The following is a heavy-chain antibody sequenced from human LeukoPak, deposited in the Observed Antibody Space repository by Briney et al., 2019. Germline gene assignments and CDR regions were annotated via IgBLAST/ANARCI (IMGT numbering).Heavy chain of an antibody. V-gene: IGHV6-1*01. CDR1: GDSVSSNSAA. D-gene: IGHD2-2*01. J-gene: IGHJ5*02. CDR3: ARGMRYCSSTSCHNHNWFDP. Sequence: SQTLSLTCAISGDSVSSNSAAWNWIRQSPSRGLEWLGRTYYRSKWYNDYAVSVKSRITINPDTSKNQFSLRLNSVTPEDTAVYYCARGMRYCSSTSCHNHNWFDPWGQGTLVTVSS. CDR2: TYYRSKWYN.